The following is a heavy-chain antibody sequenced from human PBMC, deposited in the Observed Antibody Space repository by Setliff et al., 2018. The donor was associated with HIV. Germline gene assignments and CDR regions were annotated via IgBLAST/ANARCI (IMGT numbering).Heavy chain of an antibody. V-gene: IGHV2-5*02. Sequence: GSGPTLVNPTQTVTLTCSLSGFSLSDNGMGVGWIRRPPGKALEWLAFIYWDDDKLYSPSLKSRLTITKDTSKNQVVLTMTNMDPADTGTYFCTHRRGRWLHFEHWGQGTLVTVSS. J-gene: IGHJ1*01. D-gene: IGHD6-19*01. CDR2: IYWDDDK. CDR1: GFSLSDNGMG. CDR3: THRRGRWLHFEH.